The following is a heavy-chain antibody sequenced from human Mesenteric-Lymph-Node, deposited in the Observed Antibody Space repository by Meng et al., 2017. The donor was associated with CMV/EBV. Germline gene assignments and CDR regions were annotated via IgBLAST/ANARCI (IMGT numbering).Heavy chain of an antibody. J-gene: IGHJ6*02. CDR3: ARALTTVTTPFPINYYYYGMDV. CDR2: IYNDGSGT. D-gene: IGHD4-11*01. V-gene: IGHV3-23*03. CDR1: GFTFSSYA. Sequence: GGSLRLSCAASGFTFSSYAMSWVRQAPGKGLEWVSVIYNDGSGTYYADSVKGRFSISRDNSKNTVSLQMNSLRAEDTAVYYCARALTTVTTPFPINYYYYGMDVWGQGTTVTVSS.